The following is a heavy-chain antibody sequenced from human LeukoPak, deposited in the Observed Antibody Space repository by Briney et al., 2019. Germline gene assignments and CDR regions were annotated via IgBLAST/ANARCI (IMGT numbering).Heavy chain of an antibody. CDR3: ARVDAAGYYYYYYYMDV. D-gene: IGHD2-15*01. V-gene: IGHV3-74*01. Sequence: PGGSLRLSCAASGFTFSSYWMHWVRQAPGKGLVWVSRINSDGSSTNYADSVKGRFTISRDNAKNTLHLQMNSLRAEDTAVYYCARVDAAGYYYYYYYMDVWGKGTTVTVSS. CDR1: GFTFSSYW. J-gene: IGHJ6*03. CDR2: INSDGSST.